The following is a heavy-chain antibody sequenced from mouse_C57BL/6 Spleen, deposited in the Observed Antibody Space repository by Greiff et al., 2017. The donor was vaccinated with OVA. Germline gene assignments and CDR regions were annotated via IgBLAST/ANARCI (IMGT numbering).Heavy chain of an antibody. J-gene: IGHJ3*01. CDR2: INPNNGGT. D-gene: IGHD2-4*01. CDR3: LYDYLEGFAY. CDR1: GYTFTDYY. Sequence: EVQLQQSGPELVKPGASVKISCKASGYTFTDYYMNWVKQSHGKSLEWIGDINPNNGGTSYNQKFKGKATLTVDKSYSTAYMELRSLTSEDSAVYYSLYDYLEGFAYWGQGTLVTVSA. V-gene: IGHV1-26*01.